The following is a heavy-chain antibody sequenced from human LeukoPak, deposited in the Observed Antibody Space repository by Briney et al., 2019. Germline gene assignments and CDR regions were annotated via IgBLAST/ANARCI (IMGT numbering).Heavy chain of an antibody. CDR3: ARENWRAVGYYYYMDV. Sequence: SETLSLTCTVSGGSISSSSYYWGWIHQPPGKGLEWIGSIYYSGSTYYNPSLKSRVTMSVDTSKNQFSLKLTSVTAADTAVYYCARENWRAVGYYYYMDVWGKGTTVTVSS. J-gene: IGHJ6*03. V-gene: IGHV4-39*07. D-gene: IGHD1-1*01. CDR2: IYYSGST. CDR1: GGSISSSSYY.